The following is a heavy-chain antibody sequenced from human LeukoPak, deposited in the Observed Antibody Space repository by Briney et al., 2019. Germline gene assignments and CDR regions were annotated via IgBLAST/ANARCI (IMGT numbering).Heavy chain of an antibody. V-gene: IGHV4-31*03. CDR2: IYYSGST. Sequence: PSQTLSLTCTVSGGSINSGDYYWSWIRQHPGKGLEWTGYIYYSGSTYYNPSLKSRVTISVDTSKNHFSLKLSSVTAADTAVYYCARMSGRESSGYYLDYWGQGTLVTASS. CDR3: ARMSGRESSGYYLDY. J-gene: IGHJ4*02. D-gene: IGHD3-22*01. CDR1: GGSINSGDYY.